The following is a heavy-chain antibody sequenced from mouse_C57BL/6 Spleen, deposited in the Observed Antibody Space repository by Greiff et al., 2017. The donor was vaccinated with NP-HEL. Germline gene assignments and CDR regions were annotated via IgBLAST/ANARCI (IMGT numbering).Heavy chain of an antibody. CDR1: GYTFTSYW. CDR3: ARTGYYGSSYLWYFDV. V-gene: IGHV1-50*01. J-gene: IGHJ1*03. Sequence: QVKLKQPGAELVKPGASVKLSCKASGYTFTSYWMQWVKQRPGQGLEWIGEIDPSDSYTNYNQKFKGKATLTVDTSSSTAYMQLSSLTSEDSAVYYCARTGYYGSSYLWYFDVWGTGTTVTVSS. D-gene: IGHD1-1*01. CDR2: IDPSDSYT.